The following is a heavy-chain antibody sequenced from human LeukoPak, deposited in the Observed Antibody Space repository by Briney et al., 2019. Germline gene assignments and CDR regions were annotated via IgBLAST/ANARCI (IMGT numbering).Heavy chain of an antibody. V-gene: IGHV4-34*01. D-gene: IGHD3-3*01. CDR3: ASSNDHDFWSGYYSGQEAFDI. CDR1: GGSFSGYY. J-gene: IGHJ3*02. Sequence: PSETLSLTCAVYGGSFSGYYWSWIRQPPGKGLEWIGEVNHSGSTNYNPSLKSRVTISVDTSKNQFSLKLSSVTAADTVVYYCASSNDHDFWSGYYSGQEAFDIWGQGTMVTVSS. CDR2: VNHSGST.